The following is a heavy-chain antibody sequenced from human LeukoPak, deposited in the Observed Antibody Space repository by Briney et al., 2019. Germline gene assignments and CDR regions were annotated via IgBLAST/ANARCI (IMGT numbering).Heavy chain of an antibody. CDR3: ATLAGVWGASPAEMAFDV. J-gene: IGHJ3*01. D-gene: IGHD7-27*01. CDR2: IRYDGSKT. Sequence: GGSLRLPCVASGFRFSTYGMHWVRQAPGKGLEWVTFIRYDGSKTYYADSVKGRFTISRDDSKNRLYLQMNSLRPEDTAIYYCATLAGVWGASPAEMAFDVWGQGTMVTVSS. V-gene: IGHV3-30*02. CDR1: GFRFSTYG.